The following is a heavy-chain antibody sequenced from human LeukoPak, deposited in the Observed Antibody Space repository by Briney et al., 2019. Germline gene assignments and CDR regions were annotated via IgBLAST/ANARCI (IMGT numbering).Heavy chain of an antibody. Sequence: GGFLRLSCAASGFTFSNYHMNWVRQAPGKGLEWVSSIRSASSYIKYADSVKGRFTISRDNAKNSLYLQINSLTADDTAVYYCARGLYRERGWDGLDAFDIWGQGTMVTVSS. V-gene: IGHV3-21*01. CDR3: ARGLYRERGWDGLDAFDI. J-gene: IGHJ3*02. CDR1: GFTFSNYH. CDR2: IRSASSYI. D-gene: IGHD1-26*01.